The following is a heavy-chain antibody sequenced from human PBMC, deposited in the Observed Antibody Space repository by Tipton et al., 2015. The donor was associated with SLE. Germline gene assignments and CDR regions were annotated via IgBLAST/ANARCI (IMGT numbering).Heavy chain of an antibody. CDR3: ASRRDGNSHFDY. CDR1: GFTFSSYA. V-gene: IGHV4-38-2*01. J-gene: IGHJ4*02. CDR2: IYYSGST. D-gene: IGHD5-24*01. Sequence: LRLSCAASGFTFSSYAMSWVRQAPGKGLEWIGSIYYSGSTYYNPSLKSRVTISVDTSKNQFSLKLSSVTAADTAVYYCASRRDGNSHFDYWGQGTLGTVSS.